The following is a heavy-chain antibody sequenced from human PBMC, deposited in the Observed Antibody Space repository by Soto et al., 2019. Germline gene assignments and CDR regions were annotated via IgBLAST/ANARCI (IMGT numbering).Heavy chain of an antibody. D-gene: IGHD3-3*01. Sequence: GASVKVSCKASGYSFTSYSIQWVRQAPGQRPEWMGWINAGNGNTKYSEMSRDRITISRDASASTAYMDLRGLTSEDTAIYYCAREHDFWIAYSFDYWGQGTLVTVSS. CDR1: GYSFTSYS. V-gene: IGHV1-3*01. CDR2: INAGNGNT. CDR3: AREHDFWIAYSFDY. J-gene: IGHJ4*02.